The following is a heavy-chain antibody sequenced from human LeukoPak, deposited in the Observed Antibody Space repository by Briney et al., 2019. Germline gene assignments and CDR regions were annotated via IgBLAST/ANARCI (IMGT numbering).Heavy chain of an antibody. D-gene: IGHD3-9*01. CDR1: GFTFGDYA. CDR2: ISGDGGST. CDR3: AKDMGILTGYYNGGEIDY. J-gene: IGHJ4*02. Sequence: PGGSLRLSCAASGFTFGDYAMHWVRQAPGKGLELVSLISGDGGSTYYADSVKGRFTISRDNSKNSLYLQMNSLRTEDTALYYCAKDMGILTGYYNGGEIDYWGQGTLVTVSS. V-gene: IGHV3-43*02.